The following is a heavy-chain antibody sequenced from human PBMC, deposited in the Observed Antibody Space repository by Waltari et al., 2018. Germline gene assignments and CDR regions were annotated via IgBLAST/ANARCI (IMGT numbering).Heavy chain of an antibody. Sequence: EVRLVESGGGLVQPGGSLRLSCAASGFTFSTYAMNWVRQAPGKGLEWISYISPTATTLYADSVKGRFTISRDNARSSLFLQMNNLRVEDTAVYFCVREDDRGASYFWGQGALVTVSS. CDR2: ISPTATT. CDR1: GFTFSTYA. CDR3: VREDDRGASYF. V-gene: IGHV3-48*03. D-gene: IGHD3-9*01. J-gene: IGHJ4*02.